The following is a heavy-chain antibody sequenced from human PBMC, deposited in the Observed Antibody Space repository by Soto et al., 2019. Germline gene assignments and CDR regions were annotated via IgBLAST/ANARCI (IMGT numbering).Heavy chain of an antibody. CDR3: ARVPDY. V-gene: IGHV4-30-2*01. Sequence: SETMSVTYAVAGVYISSGFYSWSWIRQPPGKGLEWIGYIYHSGSTYYNPSLKSRVTISVDRSKNQFSLKLSSVTAADTAVYYCARVPDYLVQGTLVTVSS. CDR1: GVYISSGFYS. J-gene: IGHJ4*02. CDR2: IYHSGST.